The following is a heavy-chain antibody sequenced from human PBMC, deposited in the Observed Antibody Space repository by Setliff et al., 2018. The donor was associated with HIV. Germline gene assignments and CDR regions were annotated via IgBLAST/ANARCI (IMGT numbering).Heavy chain of an antibody. CDR2: ISASGGST. D-gene: IGHD3-22*01. Sequence: GGSLRLSCAASGFTFSTHAMSWVRQAPGKGLEWVSAISASGGSTYYADSVKGRFTISRDNSKNTLYLQMISLRSEDTAVYYCARGSYLDSSGGDPFEMWGQGTMVTVSS. J-gene: IGHJ3*02. V-gene: IGHV3-23*01. CDR3: ARGSYLDSSGGDPFEM. CDR1: GFTFSTHA.